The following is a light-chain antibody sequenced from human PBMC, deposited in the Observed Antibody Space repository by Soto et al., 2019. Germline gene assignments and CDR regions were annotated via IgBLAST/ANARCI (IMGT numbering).Light chain of an antibody. J-gene: IGLJ2*01. Sequence: QSALTQPASVSGSPGQSSTISFTGTGSDVGGYNYVSWYQQHPGKAPKVMIYDVSKRPSGISNRFSGSKSGNTASLTISGLQIEDEADYYCSSYTSGSTRVVFGGGTKLTVL. CDR3: SSYTSGSTRVV. CDR1: GSDVGGYNY. V-gene: IGLV2-14*03. CDR2: DVS.